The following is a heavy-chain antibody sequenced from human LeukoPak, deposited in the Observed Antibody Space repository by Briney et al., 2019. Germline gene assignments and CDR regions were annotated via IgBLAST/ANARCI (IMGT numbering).Heavy chain of an antibody. CDR3: AKGRGSGSYPYAPYYMDV. V-gene: IGHV3-33*06. J-gene: IGHJ6*03. D-gene: IGHD3-10*01. CDR1: GFTFSSYG. CDR2: ICYDGSNK. Sequence: GGSLRLSCAASGFTFSSYGMHWVRQAPGKGLEWVAVICYDGSNKYYADSVKGRFTISRDNSKNTLYLQMNSLRAEDTAVYYCAKGRGSGSYPYAPYYMDVWGKGTTVTVSS.